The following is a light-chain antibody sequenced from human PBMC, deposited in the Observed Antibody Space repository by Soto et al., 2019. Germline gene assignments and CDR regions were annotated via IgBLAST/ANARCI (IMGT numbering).Light chain of an antibody. CDR1: QSVSSSY. V-gene: IGKV3-20*01. J-gene: IGKJ2*01. CDR3: QQYGSSPPNT. Sequence: VLTQSPGTLSLSPGERATLSCRASQSVSSSYLAWYQQKPGQAPRVLIYGASSRATGIPDRLSGSGSGTDFTLTISRLEPEDFAVYYCQQYGSSPPNTFGQGTKLEIK. CDR2: GAS.